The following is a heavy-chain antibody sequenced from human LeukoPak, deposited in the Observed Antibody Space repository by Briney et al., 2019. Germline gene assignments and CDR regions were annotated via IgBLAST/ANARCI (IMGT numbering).Heavy chain of an antibody. Sequence: ASVKVSCKVSGYTLTELSMHWVRQAPGKGLEWMGGFDPEDGETIYAQKFQGRVTMTEDTSTDTAYMELSSLRSEDTAVYYCATVPTIGIRGRDHYGMDVWGQGTTVTVFS. CDR1: GYTLTELS. J-gene: IGHJ6*02. D-gene: IGHD1-14*01. V-gene: IGHV1-24*01. CDR3: ATVPTIGIRGRDHYGMDV. CDR2: FDPEDGET.